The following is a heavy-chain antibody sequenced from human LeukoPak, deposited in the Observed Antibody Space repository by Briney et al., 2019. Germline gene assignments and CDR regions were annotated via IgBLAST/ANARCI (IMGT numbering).Heavy chain of an antibody. Sequence: GASVKVSCKASGYTFTSYGISWVRQAPGQGLEWMGRIIPILGIANYAQKFQGRVTITADKSTSTAYMELSSLRSEDTAVYYCARVSYYDSSAPVLGYWGQGTLVTVSS. CDR1: GYTFTSYG. V-gene: IGHV1-69*04. J-gene: IGHJ4*02. CDR2: IIPILGIA. CDR3: ARVSYYDSSAPVLGY. D-gene: IGHD3-22*01.